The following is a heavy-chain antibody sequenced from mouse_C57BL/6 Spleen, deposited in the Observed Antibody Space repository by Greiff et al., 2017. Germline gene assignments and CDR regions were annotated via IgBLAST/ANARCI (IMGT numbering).Heavy chain of an antibody. CDR2: LYPGSGST. D-gene: IGHD1-1*01. V-gene: IGHV1-55*01. CDR1: GYTFTRYW. J-gene: IGHJ2*01. Sequence: QVQLQQPGAELVKPGASVKMSCKASGYTFTRYWITWVKQRPGQGLAWIGDLYPGSGSTNYNETFKSKATLTVDTSSSTAYMQLSSLTSEDSAVYYCARGYYYGSSYDFDYWGQGTTLTVSS. CDR3: ARGYYYGSSYDFDY.